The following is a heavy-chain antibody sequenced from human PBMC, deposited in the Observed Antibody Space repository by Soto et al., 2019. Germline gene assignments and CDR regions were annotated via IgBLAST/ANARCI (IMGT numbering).Heavy chain of an antibody. CDR3: ARDRFASSWSYFDY. Sequence: QVQLVESGGGVVQPGRSLRLSCAASGFTFSNYALHWVRQAPGKGLEWVAVISDDGSNKYYADSVKGRFTISRDNSKNTLYLQMNSLRDEDTAVYYCARDRFASSWSYFDYWGQGTPVTVSS. V-gene: IGHV3-30-3*01. D-gene: IGHD6-13*01. CDR2: ISDDGSNK. J-gene: IGHJ4*02. CDR1: GFTFSNYA.